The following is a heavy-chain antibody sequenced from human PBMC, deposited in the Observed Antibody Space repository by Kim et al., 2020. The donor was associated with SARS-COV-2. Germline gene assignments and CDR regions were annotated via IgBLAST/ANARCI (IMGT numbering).Heavy chain of an antibody. CDR1: GFTFSSSP. V-gene: IGHV3-23*01. CDR3: VKRQSLSGAYHVSDF. J-gene: IGHJ4*01. D-gene: IGHD2-15*01. CDR2: ISGGGTSI. Sequence: GGSLRLSCAASGFTFSSSPMTWVRQAPGKGLEWVSIISGGGTSIFYADSVKGRFTISRDNSQNTLFLQMNSLRADDTAVYYCVKRQSLSGAYHVSDFWG.